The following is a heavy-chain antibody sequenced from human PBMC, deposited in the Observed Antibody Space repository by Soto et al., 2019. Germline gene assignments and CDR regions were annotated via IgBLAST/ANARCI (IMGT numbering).Heavy chain of an antibody. CDR3: TTGDYFDSGGYYL. D-gene: IGHD3-22*01. CDR1: GFTFSNAW. Sequence: PGGSLRLSCAASGFTFSNAWMNWVRQAPGVGLEWVGRIKSKTEGETTEYAAPVKGRFTISRDDSKNTLYLQMSTLKTDDTAVYYCTTGDYFDSGGYYLWGQGTLVTVSS. CDR2: IKSKTEGETT. V-gene: IGHV3-15*01. J-gene: IGHJ4*02.